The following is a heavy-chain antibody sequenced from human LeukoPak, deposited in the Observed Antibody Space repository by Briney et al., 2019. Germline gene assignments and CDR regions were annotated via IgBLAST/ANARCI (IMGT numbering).Heavy chain of an antibody. CDR1: GFTFSNYA. D-gene: IGHD3-3*01. V-gene: IGHV3-21*01. Sequence: GGSLRLSCAASGFTFSNYAMHWVRQAPGKGLEWVSSISSSGTYLYYADSVKGRFTISRDNAKDSLYLQMNSLRVEDTAVYFCARGLFGVINPTDYWGQGTLVTVSS. CDR3: ARGLFGVINPTDY. J-gene: IGHJ4*02. CDR2: ISSSGTYL.